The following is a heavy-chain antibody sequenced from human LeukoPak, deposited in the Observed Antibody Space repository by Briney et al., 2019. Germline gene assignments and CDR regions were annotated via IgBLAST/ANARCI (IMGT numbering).Heavy chain of an antibody. CDR2: IIPIFGTA. D-gene: IGHD2-2*01. J-gene: IGHJ6*03. Sequence: ASVKVSCKASGGTFSSYAISWVRQAPGQGLEWMGGIIPIFGTANYAQKFQGRVTITTDESTSTAYMELSSLRSEDTAVYYCASSLGSSTSFFYYYYMDVWGKGTTVTVSS. CDR3: ASSLGSSTSFFYYYYMDV. CDR1: GGTFSSYA. V-gene: IGHV1-69*05.